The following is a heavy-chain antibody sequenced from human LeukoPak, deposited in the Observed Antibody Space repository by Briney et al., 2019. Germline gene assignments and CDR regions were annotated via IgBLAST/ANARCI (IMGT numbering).Heavy chain of an antibody. CDR1: GGSISSYY. Sequence: SETLSLTCTVSGGSISSYYWSWVRQPPGKGLEWIGYIYYSGSTNYDPSLKSRVTISVDTSKNQFSLKLSSVTAADTAVYYCAKTYYGQLIVYYMDVWGKGTTVTISS. CDR3: AKTYYGQLIVYYMDV. CDR2: IYYSGST. J-gene: IGHJ6*03. V-gene: IGHV4-59*01. D-gene: IGHD3-10*01.